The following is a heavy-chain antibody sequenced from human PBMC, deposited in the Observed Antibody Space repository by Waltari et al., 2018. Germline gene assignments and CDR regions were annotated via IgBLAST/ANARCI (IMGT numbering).Heavy chain of an antibody. CDR2: IDPSYSYT. D-gene: IGHD6-19*01. Sequence: PGKGLEWMGRIDPSYSYTNYSPSFQGHVTISADKSISTACLQWSSLKASDTAMYYCARHWPLYSSGLYDYWGQGTLVTVSS. V-gene: IGHV5-10-1*01. J-gene: IGHJ4*02. CDR3: ARHWPLYSSGLYDY.